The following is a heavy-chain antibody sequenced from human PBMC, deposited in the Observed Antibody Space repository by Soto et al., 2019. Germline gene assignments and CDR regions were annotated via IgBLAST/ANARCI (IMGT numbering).Heavy chain of an antibody. V-gene: IGHV3-48*02. CDR2: ISGGGRPI. D-gene: IGHD6-19*01. J-gene: IGHJ4*02. CDR3: ARDLGWAFDS. CDR1: GFTFSTFS. Sequence: EVQLVESGGGSVQPGGSLRLSCAASGFTFSTFSMNWVRQAPGRGLEWISYISGGGRPISYADSVKGRFTISRDHAKNSLYLQMDSLPDEDTAVYYCARDLGWAFDSWGQGTRVTVSS.